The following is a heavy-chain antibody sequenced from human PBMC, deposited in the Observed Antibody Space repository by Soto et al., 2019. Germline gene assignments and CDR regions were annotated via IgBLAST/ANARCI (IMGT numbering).Heavy chain of an antibody. CDR1: GYTFTSYG. D-gene: IGHD3-10*01. CDR2: STTYNGDT. J-gene: IGHJ4*02. CDR3: ATYGSGAKIDY. V-gene: IGHV1-18*01. Sequence: QVQLVQSGAEVKKPGASVKVSCKASGYTFTSYGISWVRQAPGQGLEWMGWSTTYNGDTNYAQKFQGRVTMTTDTSTSTAYMELRSLRSDDTAVYYCATYGSGAKIDYWGQGTLVTVSS.